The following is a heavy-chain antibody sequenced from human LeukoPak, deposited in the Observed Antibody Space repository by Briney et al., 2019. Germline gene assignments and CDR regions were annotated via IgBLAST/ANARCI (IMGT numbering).Heavy chain of an antibody. D-gene: IGHD1-20*01. CDR3: TRTVNSASDF. CDR1: GFIFGDYW. J-gene: IGHJ4*02. V-gene: IGHV3-7*03. Sequence: PGGSLRLSCVASGFIFGDYWMRWVRQAPGKGLEWVATINQNGGVKYYVDSVKGQFTISRGNAKTSLFLQMNSLGIDDTAMYYCTRTVNSASDFWGQGTLVTVSS. CDR2: INQNGGVK.